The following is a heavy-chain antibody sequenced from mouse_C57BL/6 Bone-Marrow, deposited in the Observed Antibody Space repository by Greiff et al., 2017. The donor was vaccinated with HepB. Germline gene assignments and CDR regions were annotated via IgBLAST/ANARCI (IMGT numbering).Heavy chain of an antibody. CDR2: INPRNGGT. J-gene: IGHJ4*01. V-gene: IGHV1-53*01. CDR3: ARGWLSDAKKY. CDR1: GYTFTSYW. D-gene: IGHD2-3*01. Sequence: QVQLQQPGTELVKPGASVKLSCKASGYTFTSYWLHWVNQRPGQGLEWIGNINPRNGGTDYSEKFKSKATLTVDKSSSPTYMQLSSLSSEESAAFNCARGWLSDAKKYWGQGTSITVSA.